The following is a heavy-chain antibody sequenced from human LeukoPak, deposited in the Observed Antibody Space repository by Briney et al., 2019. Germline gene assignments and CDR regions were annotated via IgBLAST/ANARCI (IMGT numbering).Heavy chain of an antibody. Sequence: ASVKVSCKTSGYTFTNYDINWVRQATGQGLGWLGWMSPNNGDAGYAQKFQGRVTMTRDTSTNTAYMELSALTSEDTAVYYCARNPPRTGDFNSWGQGALVTVSS. J-gene: IGHJ4*02. V-gene: IGHV1-8*01. D-gene: IGHD7-27*01. CDR3: ARNPPRTGDFNS. CDR1: GYTFTNYD. CDR2: MSPNNGDA.